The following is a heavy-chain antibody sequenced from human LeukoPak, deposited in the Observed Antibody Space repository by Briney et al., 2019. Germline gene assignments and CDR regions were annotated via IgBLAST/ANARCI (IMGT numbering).Heavy chain of an antibody. CDR2: ISGSGGST. CDR1: GFTFSSYW. V-gene: IGHV3-23*01. CDR3: ARAGKAAAFDY. D-gene: IGHD2-15*01. Sequence: PGGSLRLSCAASGFTFSSYWMNWARQAPGKGLEWVSSISGSGGSTDYADSVKGRFTLSRGNFENTLYLHMSSLRADDTAIYYCARAGKAAAFDYWGQGTLVTVSS. J-gene: IGHJ4*02.